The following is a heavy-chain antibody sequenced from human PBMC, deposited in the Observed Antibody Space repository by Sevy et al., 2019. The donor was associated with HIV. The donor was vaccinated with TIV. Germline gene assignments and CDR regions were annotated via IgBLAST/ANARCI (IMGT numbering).Heavy chain of an antibody. D-gene: IGHD2-2*01. CDR3: ARGADIVVVPATWYGMDV. V-gene: IGHV3-30*04. J-gene: IGHJ6*02. CDR2: ISYDGSNK. Sequence: GGSLRLSCAASGFTFSSYAMHWVRQAPGKGLEWVAVISYDGSNKYYADSVKGRFTISRDNSKNTLYLQMNSLRAEDTAVYYCARGADIVVVPATWYGMDVWGPGTTVTVSS. CDR1: GFTFSSYA.